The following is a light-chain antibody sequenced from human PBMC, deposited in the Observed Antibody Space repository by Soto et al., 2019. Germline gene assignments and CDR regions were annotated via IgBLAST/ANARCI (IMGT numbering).Light chain of an antibody. CDR2: AAS. V-gene: IGKV1-6*01. J-gene: IGKJ2*01. CDR1: QGIRND. Sequence: AIQMTQSPSSLSASVGDRVTITCRASQGIRNDLGWYQQEPGKAPKLLIYAASSLESGVPSRFSGSGSGTDFTLTISSLQPEDFATYYCQQYYSFPYTFGQGTKLEIK. CDR3: QQYYSFPYT.